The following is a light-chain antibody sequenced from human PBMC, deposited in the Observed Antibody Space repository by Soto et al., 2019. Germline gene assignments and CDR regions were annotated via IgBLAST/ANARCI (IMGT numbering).Light chain of an antibody. CDR1: QNVDSNY. CDR2: GAS. Sequence: EIVLTQSPGTLSLSPGERATLSCRASQNVDSNYLAWYQQKPGQAPRIIIFGASGRATGIPDRFSGSESGTDFTLTISRLEPEDFAVYYCQRYGSLSWTFGQGTKVEIK. V-gene: IGKV3-20*01. CDR3: QRYGSLSWT. J-gene: IGKJ1*01.